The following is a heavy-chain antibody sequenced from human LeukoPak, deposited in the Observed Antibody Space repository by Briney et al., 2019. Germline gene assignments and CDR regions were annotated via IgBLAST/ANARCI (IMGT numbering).Heavy chain of an antibody. CDR1: GFTSGTYA. J-gene: IGHJ4*02. Sequence: GGSLRLSCAASGFTSGTYAVSWVRQAPGKGLEWVSAFSGGGDSYYADSVKGRFTISRDNSKKILYLQMNSLRAEDTAVYYCGKEVERHFDLKYWGQGTLVTVSS. V-gene: IGHV3-23*01. CDR3: GKEVERHFDLKY. CDR2: FSGGGDS.